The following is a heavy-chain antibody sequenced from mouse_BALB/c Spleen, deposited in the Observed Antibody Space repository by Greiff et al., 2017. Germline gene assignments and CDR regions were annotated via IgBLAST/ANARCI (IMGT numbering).Heavy chain of an antibody. Sequence: EVKLVESGGGLVKPGGSLKLSCAASGFTFSSYAMSWVRQSPEKRLEWVAEISSGGSYTYYPDTVTGRFTISRDNAKNTLYLEMSSLRSEDTAMYYCAGAEYAMDYWGQGTSVTVSS. CDR1: GFTFSSYA. CDR3: AGAEYAMDY. CDR2: ISSGGSYT. V-gene: IGHV5-9-4*01. J-gene: IGHJ4*01.